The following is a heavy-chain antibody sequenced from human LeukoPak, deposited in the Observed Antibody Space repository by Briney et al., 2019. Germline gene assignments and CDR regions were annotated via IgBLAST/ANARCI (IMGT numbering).Heavy chain of an antibody. D-gene: IGHD3-22*01. CDR3: ARGPERYSDSSGSAYFQH. CDR2: MNPNSGNT. Sequence: ASVKVSCKASGYTFTFYDINWVRQATGQGLEWMGWMNPNSGNTGYAQKFQGRVTMTRNTSINTAYMELSSLRSEDTAVYYCARGPERYSDSSGSAYFQHWGQGTLVTASS. CDR1: GYTFTFYD. V-gene: IGHV1-8*02. J-gene: IGHJ1*01.